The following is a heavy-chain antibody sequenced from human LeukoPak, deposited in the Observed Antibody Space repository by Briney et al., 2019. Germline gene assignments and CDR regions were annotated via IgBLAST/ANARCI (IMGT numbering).Heavy chain of an antibody. Sequence: GGSLRLSCAASGFTFSDYYMSWIRQAPGKGLEWVSYISSSSSYTNYADSVKGRFTISRDNAKNSLYLQMNSLRAEDTAVYYCARGYYDILTGFSWFDPWGQGTLVTVSS. J-gene: IGHJ5*02. D-gene: IGHD3-9*01. CDR2: ISSSSSYT. CDR1: GFTFSDYY. V-gene: IGHV3-11*06. CDR3: ARGYYDILTGFSWFDP.